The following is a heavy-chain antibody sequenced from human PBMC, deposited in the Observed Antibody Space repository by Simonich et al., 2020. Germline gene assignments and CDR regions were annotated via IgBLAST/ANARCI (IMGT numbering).Heavy chain of an antibody. CDR3: ARDIVSFGSSWYAFDI. J-gene: IGHJ3*02. CDR2: ISYDGRKK. D-gene: IGHD6-13*01. CDR1: GFTFSSYA. V-gene: IGHV3-30*07. Sequence: QVQLVESGGGVVQPGRSLRLSCAASGFTFSSYAMHWVRQAPGKGLEVVAVISYDGRKKNYADSVKGRFTISRDNSKNTLYLQMNSLRAEDTAVDYCARDIVSFGSSWYAFDIWGQGTMVTVSS.